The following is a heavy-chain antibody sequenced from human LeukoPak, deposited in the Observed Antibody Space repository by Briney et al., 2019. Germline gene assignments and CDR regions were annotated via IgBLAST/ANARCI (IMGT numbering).Heavy chain of an antibody. J-gene: IGHJ1*01. CDR3: AREYYYDSSGPYWALQH. CDR1: GFTFSSYA. V-gene: IGHV3-23*01. CDR2: ISGSGGST. D-gene: IGHD3-22*01. Sequence: GGSLRLSCAASGFTFSSYAMSWVRQAPGKGLEWVSVISGSGGSTDYADSVKGRFTISRDNSKNTLYLQMNSLRAEDTAVYYCAREYYYDSSGPYWALQHWGQGTLVTVSS.